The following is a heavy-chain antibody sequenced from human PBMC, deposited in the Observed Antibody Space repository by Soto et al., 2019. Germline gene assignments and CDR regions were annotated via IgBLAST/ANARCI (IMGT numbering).Heavy chain of an antibody. V-gene: IGHV1-69*06. Sequence: QVQLVQSGAEVKKPGSSVKVSCKASGGTFSSYAISWVRQAPGQGLEWMGGIIPIFGTANYAQKFQGRVTMTTDTSTSTAYMELRSLRSDDTAVYYCARGPESRSTAYFDYWGQGTLATVSS. CDR1: GGTFSSYA. D-gene: IGHD2-2*01. CDR2: IIPIFGTA. J-gene: IGHJ4*02. CDR3: ARGPESRSTAYFDY.